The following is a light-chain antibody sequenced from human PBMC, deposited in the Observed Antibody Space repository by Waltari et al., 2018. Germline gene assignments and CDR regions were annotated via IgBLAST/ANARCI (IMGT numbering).Light chain of an antibody. V-gene: IGLV1-47*01. Sequence: QSVLTQPPSASATPGQRVTISCSGSRPNLGRNYLYWYQQLPGTAPKLLIYRNNERPSRVPDRFSASKYGTSASLVISGLRSEDEAVYYCASWDDSHYVFGPGTTVTVL. CDR2: RNN. J-gene: IGLJ1*01. CDR3: ASWDDSHYV. CDR1: RPNLGRNY.